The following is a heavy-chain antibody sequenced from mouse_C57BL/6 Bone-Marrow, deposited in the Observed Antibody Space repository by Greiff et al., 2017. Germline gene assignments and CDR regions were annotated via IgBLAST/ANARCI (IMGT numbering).Heavy chain of an antibody. CDR3: ARRPLLLLREYYFDY. Sequence: EVHLVESGGGLVQPGGSLKLSCAASGFTFSDYYMYWVRQTPEKRLEWVAYISNGGGSTYYPDTVKGRFTISRDNAKNTLYLQMSRLKSEDTAMYYCARRPLLLLREYYFDYWGQGTTLTVSS. J-gene: IGHJ2*01. CDR2: ISNGGGST. CDR1: GFTFSDYY. D-gene: IGHD1-1*01. V-gene: IGHV5-12*01.